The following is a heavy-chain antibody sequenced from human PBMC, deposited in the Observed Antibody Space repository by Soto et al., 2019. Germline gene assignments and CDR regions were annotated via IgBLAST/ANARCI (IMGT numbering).Heavy chain of an antibody. Sequence: GGSLRLSCAASGFMFANYAMGWVRQAPGRGLEWVSAITGSGGGTYYADSVKGRVTVSRDNSRNTLYLQMSSLRAEDTAVYYCAKDAPGSGWLSDYWGRGTLVTVS. CDR2: ITGSGGGT. CDR3: AKDAPGSGWLSDY. V-gene: IGHV3-23*01. D-gene: IGHD3-22*01. CDR1: GFMFANYA. J-gene: IGHJ4*02.